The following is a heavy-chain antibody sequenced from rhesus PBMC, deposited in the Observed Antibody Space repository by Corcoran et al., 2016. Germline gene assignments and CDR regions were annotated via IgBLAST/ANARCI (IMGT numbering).Heavy chain of an antibody. CDR1: GGSFSGYY. J-gene: IGHJ3*01. D-gene: IGHD6-25*01. Sequence: QLQLQESGPGLVKPSETLSVTCAVSGGSFSGYYWGWIRKPPGKGLEGIGYISGSSGSTAYNPTRKSGGTISTGTSKNQFSLKLSSVTAADTAVYYCARRNSGSWRAFDFWGQGLRVTVSS. V-gene: IGHV4-165*01. CDR3: ARRNSGSWRAFDF. CDR2: ISGSSGST.